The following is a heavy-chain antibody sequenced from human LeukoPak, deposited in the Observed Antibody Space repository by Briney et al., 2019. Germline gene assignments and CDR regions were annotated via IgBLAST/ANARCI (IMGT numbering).Heavy chain of an antibody. CDR3: ARDLSSTSSWATVPDY. V-gene: IGHV3-30*02. Sequence: GGSLRLSCAASGFTFSSYGMHWVRQAPGKGLEWVAFIRYDGSNKYYADSVKGRFTISRDNSKNTLYLQMNSLRAEDTAVYYCARDLSSTSSWATVPDYWGQGTLVTVSS. D-gene: IGHD2-2*01. CDR2: IRYDGSNK. CDR1: GFTFSSYG. J-gene: IGHJ4*02.